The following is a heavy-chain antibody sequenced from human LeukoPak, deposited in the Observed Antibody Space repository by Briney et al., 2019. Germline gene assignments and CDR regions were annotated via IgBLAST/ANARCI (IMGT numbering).Heavy chain of an antibody. CDR3: ARAPHYYDSSGYADY. V-gene: IGHV3-48*04. Sequence: GGSLGLSCAASGFTFSSYAMSWVRQAPGKGLEWVSYISSSGSTMYYADSVKGRFTISRDNAKNSLYLQMNSLRAEDTAVYYCARAPHYYDSSGYADYWGQGTLVTVSS. CDR1: GFTFSSYA. CDR2: ISSSGSTM. J-gene: IGHJ4*02. D-gene: IGHD3-22*01.